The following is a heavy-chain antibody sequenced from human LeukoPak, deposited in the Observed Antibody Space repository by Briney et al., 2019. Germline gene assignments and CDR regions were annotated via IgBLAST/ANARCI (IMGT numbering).Heavy chain of an antibody. Sequence: GGSLRLSWAASGFTVISNYMSWVRHAPGKGRECVSLIYSGGSTYYADSVKGRFTISRHNSKNTLYLQMNSLRAEDTAVYYCAKDGPYPSGYFDLWGRGTLVTVSS. CDR2: IYSGGST. J-gene: IGHJ2*01. CDR1: GFTVISNY. V-gene: IGHV3-53*01. CDR3: AKDGPYPSGYFDL.